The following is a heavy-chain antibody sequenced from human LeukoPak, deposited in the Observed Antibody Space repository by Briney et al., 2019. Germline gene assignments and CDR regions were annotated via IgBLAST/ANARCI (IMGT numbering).Heavy chain of an antibody. CDR3: ARVGVDHSGNILKYLFDH. D-gene: IGHD4-23*01. V-gene: IGHV4-59*01. J-gene: IGHJ4*02. CDR2: IYYSGST. CDR1: GGSISSYQ. Sequence: PSETLSLTCTVSGGSISSYQWSWIRQPPGKGLEWIGNIYYSGSTNYSPSLKSRVIISVDTSKNQVSLKLSPVIAADTAVYYCARVGVDHSGNILKYLFDHWGQGSLVTVSS.